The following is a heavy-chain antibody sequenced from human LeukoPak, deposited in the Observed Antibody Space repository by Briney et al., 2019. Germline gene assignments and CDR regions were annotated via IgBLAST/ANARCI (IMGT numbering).Heavy chain of an antibody. D-gene: IGHD3-22*01. Sequence: ASVKVSCKASGYTFTSYGISWVRQAPGQGLEWMGGFDPEDGETIYAQKFQGRVTMTEDTSTDTAYMELSSLRSEDTAVYYCATQFRYYDSSGPHRADAFDIWGQGTMVTVSS. V-gene: IGHV1-24*01. CDR2: FDPEDGET. CDR1: GYTFTSYG. J-gene: IGHJ3*02. CDR3: ATQFRYYDSSGPHRADAFDI.